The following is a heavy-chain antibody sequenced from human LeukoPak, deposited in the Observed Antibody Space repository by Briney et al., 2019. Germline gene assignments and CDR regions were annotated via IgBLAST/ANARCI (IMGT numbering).Heavy chain of an antibody. V-gene: IGHV1-3*01. D-gene: IGHD6-19*01. CDR2: INAGTAYT. J-gene: IGHJ6*01. CDR3: ARDFGYSSGWFPSPNYYYYYGMDV. Sequence: ASVKVSCKASGYTFTTYAMHWVRQAPGQRLEWMGWINAGTAYTKYSQKFQGRVTITADESTSTAYMELSSLRSEDTAVYYCARDFGYSSGWFPSPNYYYYYGMDVWGQGTTVTVSS. CDR1: GYTFTTYA.